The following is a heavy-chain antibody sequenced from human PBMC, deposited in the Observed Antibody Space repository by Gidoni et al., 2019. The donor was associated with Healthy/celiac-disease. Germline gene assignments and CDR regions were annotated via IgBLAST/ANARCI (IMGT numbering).Heavy chain of an antibody. Sequence: QVQLVESGGGVVQPGRSLRLSCAASGFTFSSYGMHWVRQAPGKGLEWVAVIWYDGSNKYYADSVKGRFTISRDNSKNTLYLQMNSLRAEDTAVYYCARDPGTGFRPYYYYYGMDVWGQGTTVTVSS. D-gene: IGHD2-8*02. CDR3: ARDPGTGFRPYYYYYGMDV. V-gene: IGHV3-33*01. J-gene: IGHJ6*02. CDR2: IWYDGSNK. CDR1: GFTFSSYG.